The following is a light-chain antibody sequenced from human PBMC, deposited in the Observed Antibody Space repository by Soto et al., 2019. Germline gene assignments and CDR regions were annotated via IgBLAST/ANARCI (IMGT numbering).Light chain of an antibody. CDR3: QQCSAVPPT. CDR1: KALSSG. V-gene: IGKV1-13*02. J-gene: IGKJ4*01. CDR2: DAF. Sequence: AIQLTQSPSSLSASVGDRITITCRARKALSSGFAWYQQKPGRAPKLLIYDAFNLESGVPSRFRGDRSGTDFTLTISSLQPEDLATYHCQQCSAVPPTFGGGTRVELK.